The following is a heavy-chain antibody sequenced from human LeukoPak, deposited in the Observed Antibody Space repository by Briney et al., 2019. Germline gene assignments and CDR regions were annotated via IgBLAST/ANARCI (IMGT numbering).Heavy chain of an antibody. CDR2: IYYSGST. Sequence: SETLSLTCTVSGGSISSSSYYWGWIRLPPGKGLEWIGSIYYSGSTYYNPSLKSRVTISVDTSKNQFSLKLSSVTAADTAVYYCARGHGETPRYSSKRGGWFDPWGQGTLVTVSS. V-gene: IGHV4-39*07. CDR1: GGSISSSSYY. J-gene: IGHJ5*02. D-gene: IGHD6-13*01. CDR3: ARGHGETPRYSSKRGGWFDP.